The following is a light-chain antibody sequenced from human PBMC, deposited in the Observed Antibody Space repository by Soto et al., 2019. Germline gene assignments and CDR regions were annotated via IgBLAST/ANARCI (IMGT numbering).Light chain of an antibody. V-gene: IGKV3-20*01. CDR1: QSVTSSY. CDR2: DAS. J-gene: IGKJ1*01. CDR3: QQFGNSPKT. Sequence: EIVLTQSPGTLSLSPGERATLSCRASQSVTSSYLAWYQQKPGQAPRLLIYDASSRAAGIPDRFSGSGSGTGFTLTISRLVPEDSAVYYCQQFGNSPKTFGQGTKVEIK.